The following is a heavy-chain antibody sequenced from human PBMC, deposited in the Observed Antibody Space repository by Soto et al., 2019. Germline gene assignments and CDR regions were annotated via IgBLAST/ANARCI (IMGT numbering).Heavy chain of an antibody. Sequence: ASVKVSCKASGYTFTSYDINWVRQATGQGLEWMGWMNPNSGNTGYAQKFQGRVTMTRNTSISTAYMELSSLRSEDTAVYYCAKMVYAISYYYGMDVWGQWTTVTVSS. CDR2: MNPNSGNT. CDR3: AKMVYAISYYYGMDV. V-gene: IGHV1-8*01. CDR1: GYTFTSYD. D-gene: IGHD2-8*01. J-gene: IGHJ6*02.